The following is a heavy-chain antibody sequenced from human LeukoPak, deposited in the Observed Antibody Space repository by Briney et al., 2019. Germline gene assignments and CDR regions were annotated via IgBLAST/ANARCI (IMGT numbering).Heavy chain of an antibody. V-gene: IGHV3-23*01. CDR1: GFTFSSYA. D-gene: IGHD3-22*01. CDR2: ISGSGGST. J-gene: IGHJ4*02. Sequence: PGGSLRLSCAASGFTFSSYAMSWVRQAPGKGLEWVSAISGSGGSTYYADSVKGRFTISRDNSKNTLYLQMNSLRAEDTAVYYCARASLNYDSSGYYSDLDYWGQGTLVTVSS. CDR3: ARASLNYDSSGYYSDLDY.